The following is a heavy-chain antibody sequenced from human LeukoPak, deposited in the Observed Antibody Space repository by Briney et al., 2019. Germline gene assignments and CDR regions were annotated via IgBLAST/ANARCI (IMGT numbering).Heavy chain of an antibody. V-gene: IGHV3-23*01. D-gene: IGHD3-10*01. CDR3: AKDLISPRSVGSSEKVDY. J-gene: IGHJ4*02. CDR2: VFGSGIGK. CDR1: GFTFSSYA. Sequence: PGGSLRLSCEASGFTFSSYAMSWIRQAPGKGLEWVSSVFGSGIGKHYADSVRGRFTISRDNSKNTLYLQMNSLRAEDTAVYYCAKDLISPRSVGSSEKVDYWGQGTLVTVSS.